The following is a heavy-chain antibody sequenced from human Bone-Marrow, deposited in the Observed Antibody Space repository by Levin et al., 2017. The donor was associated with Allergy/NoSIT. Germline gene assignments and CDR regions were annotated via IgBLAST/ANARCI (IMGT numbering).Heavy chain of an antibody. D-gene: IGHD2-15*01. CDR1: NYSISSGFH. CDR2: IDQSGNT. V-gene: IGHV4-38-2*01. J-gene: IGHJ4*02. CDR3: ARTLGYCSGDGCYYYFDY. Sequence: SETLSLTCAVSNYSISSGFHWGWIRQPPGKGLEWIGSIDQSGNTYYSPSLKSRVTISVDTSKNQFSLRLTSVSAADTAVYYCARTLGYCSGDGCYYYFDYWGQGTLVTVSS.